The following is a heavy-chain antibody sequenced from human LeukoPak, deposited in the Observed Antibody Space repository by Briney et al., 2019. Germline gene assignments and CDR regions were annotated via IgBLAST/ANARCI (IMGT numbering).Heavy chain of an antibody. Sequence: SETLSLTCAVYGGSFSGYYWSWIRQSPGKGLEWIGEINHSGSTNYNPSLKRRVAQSVDTSKNQVSLKLSSLTAADTAVYYCAGGGAPSYSSSWYVWFDPWGQGTLVTVSS. V-gene: IGHV4-34*01. D-gene: IGHD6-13*01. CDR3: AGGGAPSYSSSWYVWFDP. CDR1: GGSFSGYY. J-gene: IGHJ5*02. CDR2: INHSGST.